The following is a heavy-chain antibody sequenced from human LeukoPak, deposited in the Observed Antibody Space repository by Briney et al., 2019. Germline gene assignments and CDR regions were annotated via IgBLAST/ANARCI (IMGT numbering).Heavy chain of an antibody. CDR3: ARTVTTFPDY. CDR1: GFTFSSYA. J-gene: IGHJ4*02. Sequence: GRSLRLSCAASGFTFSSYAMHWVRQAPGKGLEWVAVISYDGSNRYYADSVKGRFTISRDNSKNTLYLQMNSLRAEDTAVYYCARTVTTFPDYWGQGTLVTVSS. CDR2: ISYDGSNR. D-gene: IGHD4-17*01. V-gene: IGHV3-30*04.